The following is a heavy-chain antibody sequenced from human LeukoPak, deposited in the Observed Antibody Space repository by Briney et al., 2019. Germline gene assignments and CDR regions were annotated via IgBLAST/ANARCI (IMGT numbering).Heavy chain of an antibody. V-gene: IGHV1-69*13. D-gene: IGHD3-22*01. CDR1: GGTFSSYA. CDR3: AGFRYDSSGYTYYFDY. J-gene: IGHJ4*02. Sequence: WASVKVSCKASGGTFSSYAISWVRQAPGQGLEWMGGIIPIFGTANYAQKFQGRVTITADESTSTAYMELSSLRSEDTAVYYCAGFRYDSSGYTYYFDYWGQGTLVTVSS. CDR2: IIPIFGTA.